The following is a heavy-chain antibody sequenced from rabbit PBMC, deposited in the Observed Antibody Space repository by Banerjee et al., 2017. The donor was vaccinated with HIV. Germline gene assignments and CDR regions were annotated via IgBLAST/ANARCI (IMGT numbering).Heavy chain of an antibody. CDR1: GFTISSTYH. CDR3: ARDAGYAYFNL. J-gene: IGHJ4*01. CDR2: FDPIFAST. Sequence: QLKETGGGLVQPGGSLTLSCKASGFTISSTYHMSWVRQAPGKGLEWIGCFDPIFASTYYASWVNGRFSISSDNAQNTVFLQMTSLTAADTATYFCARDAGYAYFNLWGPGTLVTVS. V-gene: IGHV1S7*01. D-gene: IGHD6-1*01.